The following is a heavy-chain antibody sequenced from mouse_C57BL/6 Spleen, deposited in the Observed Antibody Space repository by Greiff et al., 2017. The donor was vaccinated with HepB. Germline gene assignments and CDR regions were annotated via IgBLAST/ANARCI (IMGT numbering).Heavy chain of an antibody. D-gene: IGHD4-1*01. CDR2: IYPGDGDT. CDR1: GYAFSSYW. CDR3: ARGGANWDWYFDV. Sequence: QVQLKESGAELVKPGASVKISCKASGYAFSSYWMNWVKQRPGKGLEWIGQIYPGDGDTNYNGKFKGKATLTADKSSSTAYMQLSSLTSEDSAVYFCARGGANWDWYFDVWGTGTTVTVSS. J-gene: IGHJ1*03. V-gene: IGHV1-80*01.